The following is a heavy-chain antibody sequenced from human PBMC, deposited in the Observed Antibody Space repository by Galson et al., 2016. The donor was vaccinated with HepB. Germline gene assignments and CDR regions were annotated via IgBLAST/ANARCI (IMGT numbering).Heavy chain of an antibody. CDR2: INSDGMST. Sequence: SLRLSCAVSGFTFSRYWMHWVRQVPGKGLVWVSRINSDGMSTQYAGSVKGRFTISRDNAKKRLYLEVNSLRVDDTAVYFCARGGDYIDLWGQGTLVTVSS. CDR3: ARGGDYIDL. D-gene: IGHD4-17*01. J-gene: IGHJ5*02. CDR1: GFTFSRYW. V-gene: IGHV3-74*03.